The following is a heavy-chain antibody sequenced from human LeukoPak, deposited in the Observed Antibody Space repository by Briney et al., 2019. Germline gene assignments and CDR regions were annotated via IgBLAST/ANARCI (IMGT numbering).Heavy chain of an antibody. Sequence: GGSLRLSCAASGFTFSTYTMNWVRQAPGKGLEWVSYIRGSTSYTYYADSVKGRFTISRDNAKNSLYLQMNSLRAEDTAVYYCARDPTDSSGWDVWGKGTTVTVSS. CDR3: ARDPTDSSGWDV. CDR1: GFTFSTYT. D-gene: IGHD6-19*01. V-gene: IGHV3-21*06. J-gene: IGHJ6*04. CDR2: IRGSTSYT.